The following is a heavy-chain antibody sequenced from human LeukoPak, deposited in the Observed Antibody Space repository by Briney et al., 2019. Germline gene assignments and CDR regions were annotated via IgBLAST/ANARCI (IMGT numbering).Heavy chain of an antibody. CDR3: ARQIRGYDYVWGSDRQSRGAFDI. D-gene: IGHD3-16*02. CDR2: IYSGGT. J-gene: IGHJ3*02. CDR1: GGSTSGGSYY. V-gene: IGHV4-39*01. Sequence: SETLSLTSTVSGGSTSGGSYYWRWIRQHPGEWLEWMGYIYSGGTYDNPSLKSRATISVDTYKHQFSLKLSSVTAADTAVYYCARQIRGYDYVWGSDRQSRGAFDIWGQGTMVTVSS.